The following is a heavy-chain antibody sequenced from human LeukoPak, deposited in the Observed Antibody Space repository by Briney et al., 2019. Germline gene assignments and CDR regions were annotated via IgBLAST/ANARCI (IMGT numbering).Heavy chain of an antibody. V-gene: IGHV4-61*02. CDR2: IYTSGST. CDR1: GGSISSGSYY. D-gene: IGHD3-3*01. Sequence: SETLSLTCTVSGGSISSGSYYWSWIRQPAGKGLEWIGRIYTSGSTNYNPSLKSRVTMSVDTSKNQFSLKLSSVTAADTAVYYCATGRWSGYYWGEHAFDIWGQGTMVTVSS. CDR3: ATGRWSGYYWGEHAFDI. J-gene: IGHJ3*02.